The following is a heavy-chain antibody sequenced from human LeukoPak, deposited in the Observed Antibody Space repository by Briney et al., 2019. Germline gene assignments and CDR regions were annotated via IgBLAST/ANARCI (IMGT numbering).Heavy chain of an antibody. J-gene: IGHJ4*02. D-gene: IGHD6-19*01. CDR2: IKQDGSEK. V-gene: IGHV3-7*03. Sequence: GGSLRLSCAASGFTFSSYWMGWVRQAPGKGLEWVANIKQDGSEKYYVDSVKGRFTISRDNAKNSLYLQVNSLRAEDTAVYYCARENDSGWSGPFDYWGQGTLVTVSS. CDR3: ARENDSGWSGPFDY. CDR1: GFTFSSYW.